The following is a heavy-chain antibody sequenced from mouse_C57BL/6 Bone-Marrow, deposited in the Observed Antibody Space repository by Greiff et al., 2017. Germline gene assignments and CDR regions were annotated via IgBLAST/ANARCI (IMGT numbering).Heavy chain of an antibody. J-gene: IGHJ4*01. V-gene: IGHV1-5*01. CDR2: IYPGNSDT. D-gene: IGHD2-2*01. CDR3: TRSLYYGYDGDAMDY. Sequence: VQLQQSGTVPARPGASVKMSCKTSGYTFTSYWMHWVKQRPGQGLEWIGAIYPGNSDTSYNQKFKGKAKLTAVTSASTAYMELSSLTNEDSAVYYCTRSLYYGYDGDAMDYWGQGTSVTVSS. CDR1: GYTFTSYW.